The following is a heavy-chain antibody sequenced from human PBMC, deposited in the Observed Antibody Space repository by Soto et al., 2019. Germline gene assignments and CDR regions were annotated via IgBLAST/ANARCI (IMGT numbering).Heavy chain of an antibody. CDR3: ARDARTGTDDGMDV. Sequence: GGSLRLSCAASGFTFSSYSMNWVRQAPGKGLEWVSSISSSSSYIYYADSVKGRFTISRENAKNSLYLQMNSLRAEDTAVYYCARDARTGTDDGMDVWGQGTTVTVSS. D-gene: IGHD1-1*01. CDR2: ISSSSSYI. CDR1: GFTFSSYS. J-gene: IGHJ6*02. V-gene: IGHV3-21*01.